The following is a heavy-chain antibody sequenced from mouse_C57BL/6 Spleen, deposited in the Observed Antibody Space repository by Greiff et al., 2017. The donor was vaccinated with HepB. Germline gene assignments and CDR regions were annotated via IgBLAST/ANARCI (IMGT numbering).Heavy chain of an antibody. CDR1: GYTFTSYW. CDR3: ARIFTTVVATGFDY. D-gene: IGHD1-1*01. Sequence: QVQLQQPGAELVKPGASVKLSCKASGYTFTSYWMQWVKQRPGQGLEWIGEIDPSDSYTNYNQKFKGKATLTVDTSSSTAYMQLSSLTSEDSAVYYCARIFTTVVATGFDYWGQGTTLTVSS. CDR2: IDPSDSYT. V-gene: IGHV1-50*01. J-gene: IGHJ2*01.